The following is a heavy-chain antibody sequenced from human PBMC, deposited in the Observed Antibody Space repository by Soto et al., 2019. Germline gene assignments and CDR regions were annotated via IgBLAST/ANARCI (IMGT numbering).Heavy chain of an antibody. V-gene: IGHV3-74*01. Sequence: EVQLVESGGGLVQPGGSLRLSCAASGFTISGHWMHWVRQVPGKGLVWVSRINSEGSSTSYADSVKGRFIISRDNARTTLFLKRNGLGAWETAWYNGARGFGGTSGCFDPGGQEPWSPSPQ. D-gene: IGHD1-26*01. CDR1: GFTISGHW. CDR3: ARGFGGTSGCFDP. J-gene: IGHJ5*02. CDR2: INSEGSST.